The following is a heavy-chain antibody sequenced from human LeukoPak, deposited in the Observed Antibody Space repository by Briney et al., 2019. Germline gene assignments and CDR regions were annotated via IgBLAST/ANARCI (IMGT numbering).Heavy chain of an antibody. V-gene: IGHV3-30*02. CDR1: GFTFSSYG. CDR3: AREQYYDILTGYYNVFWPSYYYYMDV. D-gene: IGHD3-9*01. J-gene: IGHJ6*03. Sequence: QPGGSLRLSCAASGFTFSSYGMHWVRQAPGKGLEWVAFIRYDGSNKYYADSVKGRFTISRDNSKNSLYLQMNSLRAEDTAVYYCAREQYYDILTGYYNVFWPSYYYYMDVWGKGTTVTVSS. CDR2: IRYDGSNK.